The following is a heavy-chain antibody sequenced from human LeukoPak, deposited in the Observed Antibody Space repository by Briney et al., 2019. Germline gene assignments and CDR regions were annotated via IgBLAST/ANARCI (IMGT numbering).Heavy chain of an antibody. CDR2: INHSGST. V-gene: IGHV4-34*01. CDR3: ARGPSYCSSTSCYVDNWFDP. D-gene: IGHD2-2*01. J-gene: IGHJ5*02. CDR1: GGSFSGYY. Sequence: SKTLSLTCAVYGGSFSGYYWSWIRQPPGKGLEWIGEINHSGSTNYNPSLKSRVTISVDTSKNQFSLKLSSVTAADTAVYYCARGPSYCSSTSCYVDNWFDPWGQGTLVTVSS.